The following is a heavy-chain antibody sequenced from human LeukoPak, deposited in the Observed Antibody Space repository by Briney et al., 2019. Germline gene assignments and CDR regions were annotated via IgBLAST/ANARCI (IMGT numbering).Heavy chain of an antibody. J-gene: IGHJ4*02. CDR3: ARSEDSGSYFSFDY. CDR1: GDYINNGGHY. Sequence: SETLSLTCSVGGDYINNGGHYWSWIRQPPGKALEYIGYISHRGSTYYNPSLKSRLTISVDGSRNQFSLKLRSVTAADTAVYYCARSEDSGSYFSFDYWGQGTLVTVSS. CDR2: ISHRGST. V-gene: IGHV4-30-2*01. D-gene: IGHD1-26*01.